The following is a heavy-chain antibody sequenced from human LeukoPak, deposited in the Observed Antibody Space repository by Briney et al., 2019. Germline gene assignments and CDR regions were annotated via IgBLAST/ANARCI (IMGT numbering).Heavy chain of an antibody. CDR3: ATRPRVGDTLIPTPDY. V-gene: IGHV3-23*01. CDR2: ISDTGGST. CDR1: GFTFSNHA. Sequence: GGSLRLSCAASGFTFSNHAMTWVRQAPGKGLEWVSAISDTGGSTYYADSVKGRFTISRDNSRNTLYLQINSLRAEDTAVYFCATRPRVGDTLIPTPDYWGQGTLVTVSS. D-gene: IGHD1-26*01. J-gene: IGHJ4*02.